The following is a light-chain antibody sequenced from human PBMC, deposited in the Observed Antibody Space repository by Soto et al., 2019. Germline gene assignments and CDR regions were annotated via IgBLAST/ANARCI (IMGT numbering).Light chain of an antibody. Sequence: IVLSQSPCTLSLSPGERASLSCRASQSVSNNYLAWYQQKPGQAPRLLIYGASNRATGIPDRFSGSGSGTDFTLTISRPEPEDFAVYYCQQYGSSGTFGQGTKVDIK. J-gene: IGKJ1*01. CDR3: QQYGSSGT. V-gene: IGKV3-20*01. CDR2: GAS. CDR1: QSVSNNY.